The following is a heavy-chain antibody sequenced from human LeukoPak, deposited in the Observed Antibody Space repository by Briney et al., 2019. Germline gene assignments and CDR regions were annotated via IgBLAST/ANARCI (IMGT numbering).Heavy chain of an antibody. J-gene: IGHJ4*02. CDR2: INPHSGVT. D-gene: IGHD1-26*01. CDR3: ARDQVAATSAHNFDY. Sequence: SVKVSCKASGYTFTGYYLHWVRQAPGQGLEWMGWINPHSGVTTFPQKFQGRVTMTMDTSISTTYMELNRLRSDDTAVYYCARDQVAATSAHNFDYWGQGTLVTVFS. V-gene: IGHV1-2*02. CDR1: GYTFTGYY.